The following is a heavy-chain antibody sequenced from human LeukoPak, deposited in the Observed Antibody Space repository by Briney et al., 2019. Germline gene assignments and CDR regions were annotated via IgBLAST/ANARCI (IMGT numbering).Heavy chain of an antibody. D-gene: IGHD4-17*01. CDR1: GFTFSSYS. J-gene: IGHJ3*02. V-gene: IGHV3-21*01. Sequence: GGSLRLSCAASGFTFSSYSMNWVRQAPGKGLEWVSSISSSSSYIYYADSVKGRFTISRDNAKNSLYLQMNSLRAEDTAVYYCARRQYGYYDYAFDIWGQGTLVTVSS. CDR2: ISSSSSYI. CDR3: ARRQYGYYDYAFDI.